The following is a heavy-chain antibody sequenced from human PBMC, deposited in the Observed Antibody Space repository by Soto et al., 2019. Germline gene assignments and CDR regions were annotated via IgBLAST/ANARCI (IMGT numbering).Heavy chain of an antibody. D-gene: IGHD3-3*02. J-gene: IGHJ4*02. Sequence: QVQLVQSGAEMKKPGASVKVSCKASGYTFTTYGISWVRQAPGQGLEWMGWISAYNGNTHYAQKLQGRDTMTTDTSTSTTYVELRSLRSDDTAVYYCAREHFSASCDSLDYWGQGTLVTVTS. CDR1: GYTFTTYG. CDR3: AREHFSASCDSLDY. V-gene: IGHV1-18*04. CDR2: ISAYNGNT.